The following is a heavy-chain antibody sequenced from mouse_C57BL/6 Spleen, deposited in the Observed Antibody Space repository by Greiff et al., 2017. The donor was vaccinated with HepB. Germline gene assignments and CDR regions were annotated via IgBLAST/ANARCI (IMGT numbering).Heavy chain of an antibody. V-gene: IGHV1-50*01. D-gene: IGHD2-5*01. CDR2: IDPSDSYT. Sequence: VQLQQSGAELVKPGASVKLSCKASGYTFTSYWMQWVKQRPGQGLEWIGEIDPSDSYTNYNQKFKGKATLTVDTSSSTAYMQLSSLTSEDSAVYYCARWSNYWFAYWGQGTLVTVSA. CDR1: GYTFTSYW. J-gene: IGHJ3*01. CDR3: ARWSNYWFAY.